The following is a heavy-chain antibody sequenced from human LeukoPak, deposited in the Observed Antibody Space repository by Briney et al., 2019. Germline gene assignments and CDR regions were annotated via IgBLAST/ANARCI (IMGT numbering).Heavy chain of an antibody. CDR3: ARDRAMDY. CDR1: GYTFTVFY. J-gene: IGHJ4*02. V-gene: IGHV1-2*06. Sequence: ASVTVSCKASGYTFTVFYIHWVRQAPGQGLEWMGRINPNSGGTDYAQKFQGRVTMTRDTSINTAYMELSRLRSDDTAVYYCARDRAMDYWGQGTLATVSS. CDR2: INPNSGGT.